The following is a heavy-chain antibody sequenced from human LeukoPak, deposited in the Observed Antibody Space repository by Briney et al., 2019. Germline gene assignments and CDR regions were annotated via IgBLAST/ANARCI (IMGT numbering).Heavy chain of an antibody. CDR1: GFTFDNYR. V-gene: IGHV3-23*01. CDR3: TKRVKYGGTWDHFAD. D-gene: IGHD1-26*01. Sequence: GGSLRLSCPASGFTFDNYRMSWFRQAPGKGLEWVSTVNADGGNTYYADSVKGRFTISRDNSKSTLILQMNSLRVEDTALYYCTKRVKYGGTWDHFADWGQGTLVTVSS. CDR2: VNADGGNT. J-gene: IGHJ4*02.